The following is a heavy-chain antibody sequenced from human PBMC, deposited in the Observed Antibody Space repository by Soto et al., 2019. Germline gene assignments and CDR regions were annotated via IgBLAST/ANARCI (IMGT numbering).Heavy chain of an antibody. CDR1: GFTFRDYY. CDR2: ISSSGSTI. J-gene: IGHJ4*02. V-gene: IGHV3-11*01. CDR3: ARVAGQTSDG. Sequence: QVQLVESGGDLVRPGGSLRLFCAASGFTFRDYYMGWIRQAPGKGLDWVSYISSSGSTIYYSDSVKGRFTISRDYDKXXXXXXXXXXXXXXXAVYYCARVAGQTSDGWGQGTLVSVSS. D-gene: IGHD3-10*01.